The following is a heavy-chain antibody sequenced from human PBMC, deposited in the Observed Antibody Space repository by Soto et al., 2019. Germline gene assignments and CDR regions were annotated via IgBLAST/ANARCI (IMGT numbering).Heavy chain of an antibody. Sequence: QVQLVQSGAELKKPGASVKVSCKASGYTFSEYYMHWVRRAPGQGLEWMGWINPKNGGTNYAQKFQGWVTMTRDTSANTAYMELSRLKSDDTAVYYCARGSPTTTPFDYWGQGTLVTVSS. CDR2: INPKNGGT. CDR1: GYTFSEYY. J-gene: IGHJ4*02. V-gene: IGHV1-2*04. D-gene: IGHD4-4*01. CDR3: ARGSPTTTPFDY.